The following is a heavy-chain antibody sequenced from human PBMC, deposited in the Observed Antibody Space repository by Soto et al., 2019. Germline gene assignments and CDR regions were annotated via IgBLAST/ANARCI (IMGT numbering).Heavy chain of an antibody. CDR2: ISSSSSYI. CDR1: GFTFSSYS. CDR3: ARDSEFGVVINYYYYYGMDV. J-gene: IGHJ6*02. Sequence: GGSLRLSCAASGFTFSSYSMNWVRQAPGKGLEWVSSISSSSSYIYYADSVKGRFTISRDNAKNSLYLQMNSLRAEDTAVYYCARDSEFGVVINYYYYYGMDVWGQGTTVTVSS. V-gene: IGHV3-21*01. D-gene: IGHD3-3*01.